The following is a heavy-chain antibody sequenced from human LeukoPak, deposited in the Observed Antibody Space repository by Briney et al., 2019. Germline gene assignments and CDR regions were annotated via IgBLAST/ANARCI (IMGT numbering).Heavy chain of an antibody. CDR2: ISGSGGST. CDR1: GFTFSSYG. J-gene: IGHJ3*02. Sequence: GGSLRLSCAASGFTFSSYGMSWVRQAPGKGLEWVSAISGSGGSTYYADSVKGRFTISRDNSKNTLYLQMNSLRAEDTAVYYCAKDRWIRYCSGGSCYSNAFDIWGQGTMVTVSS. D-gene: IGHD2-15*01. CDR3: AKDRWIRYCSGGSCYSNAFDI. V-gene: IGHV3-23*01.